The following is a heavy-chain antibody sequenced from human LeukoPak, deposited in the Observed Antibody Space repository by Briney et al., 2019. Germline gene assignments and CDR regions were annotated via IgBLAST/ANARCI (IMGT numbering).Heavy chain of an antibody. V-gene: IGHV3-23*01. CDR3: AKDYGYYYGSGSYGVDY. Sequence: PGRSLRLSCAASGFTFSSYAMSWVRQAPGKGLEWVSAISGSGGSTYYADSVKGRFTISRDNSKNTLYLQMNSLRAEDTAVYYCAKDYGYYYGSGSYGVDYWGQGTLVTVSS. CDR2: ISGSGGST. D-gene: IGHD3-10*01. CDR1: GFTFSSYA. J-gene: IGHJ4*02.